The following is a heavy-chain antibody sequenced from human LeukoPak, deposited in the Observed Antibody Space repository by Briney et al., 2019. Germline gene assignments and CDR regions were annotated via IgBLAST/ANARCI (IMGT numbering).Heavy chain of an antibody. CDR2: ISGSGGST. CDR3: AKVSHIVVVPAAYFDY. CDR1: GFTFSSYA. V-gene: IGHV3-23*01. Sequence: GGSLRLSCAASGFTFSSYAMSWVRQAPGKGLEWVSAISGSGGSTYYADSVKGRFTISRDNSKNTLYLQMNSLRAEDTAVYYCAKVSHIVVVPAAYFDYWSQGTLVTVSS. D-gene: IGHD2-2*01. J-gene: IGHJ4*02.